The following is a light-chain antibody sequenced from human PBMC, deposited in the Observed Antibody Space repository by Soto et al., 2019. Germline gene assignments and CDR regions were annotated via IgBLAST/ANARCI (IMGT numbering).Light chain of an antibody. CDR3: HQRQSWPRT. Sequence: DVQMTPSPSTLSSSLGDSVTITCRASQSIGSWLASHQQKTGKAPKVLIYDDSSLESGVPSRFSGSESGTDLNLTISEVQPEDFALYYCHQRQSWPRTFGQGTKVDIK. CDR2: DDS. V-gene: IGKV1-5*01. CDR1: QSIGSW. J-gene: IGKJ1*01.